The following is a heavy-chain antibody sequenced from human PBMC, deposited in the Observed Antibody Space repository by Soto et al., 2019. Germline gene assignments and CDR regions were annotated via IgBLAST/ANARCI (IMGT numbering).Heavy chain of an antibody. Sequence: GGSLRLSCAASGFSFRTYAMSWVRQAPGKGLEWVSALSGSGNKAYYADSVRGRFTISRDNSKNTLYLQMHSLRAEDTAVYYCAKALRLHFDYWGQGTVVTVSS. CDR1: GFSFRTYA. V-gene: IGHV3-23*01. CDR3: AKALRLHFDY. CDR2: LSGSGNKA. J-gene: IGHJ4*02. D-gene: IGHD3-16*01.